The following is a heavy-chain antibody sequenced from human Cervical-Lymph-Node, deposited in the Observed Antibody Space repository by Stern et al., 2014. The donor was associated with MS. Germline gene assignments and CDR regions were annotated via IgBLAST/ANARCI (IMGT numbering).Heavy chain of an antibody. CDR2: VYDSGPT. CDR3: ATVADNWFDP. D-gene: IGHD6-19*01. V-gene: IGHV4-39*01. Sequence: QLQLQESGPGLVKPSETLSLTCTVSGGSISSSSYYWAWIRQPPGTGLEWIGIVYDSGPTYYNSSLKSRIPVSLDTPKNQFSLSRSSVTAADTAVYYCATVADNWFDPWGQGTLVTVSP. CDR1: GGSISSSSYY. J-gene: IGHJ5*02.